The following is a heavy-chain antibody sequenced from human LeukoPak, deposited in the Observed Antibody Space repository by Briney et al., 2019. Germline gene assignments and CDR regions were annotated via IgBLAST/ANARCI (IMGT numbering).Heavy chain of an antibody. CDR2: IYYSGTT. Sequence: SETLSLTCTVSGGSISSYYWSWIRHPPGGGLGWIGYIYYSGTTNYNPSLKSRVTISVNTSKNQFSLKLSSVTAADTAVYYCARHGSPHGSGSYLRDWFDPWGQGTLVTVSS. CDR3: ARHGSPHGSGSYLRDWFDP. D-gene: IGHD3-10*01. V-gene: IGHV4-59*08. CDR1: GGSISSYY. J-gene: IGHJ5*02.